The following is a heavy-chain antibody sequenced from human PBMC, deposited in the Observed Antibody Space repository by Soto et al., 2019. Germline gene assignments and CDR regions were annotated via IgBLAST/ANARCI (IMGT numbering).Heavy chain of an antibody. Sequence: QVQLQESGPGLVKPSGTLSLTCAVSSGSISSSNWWSWVRQPPGKGLEWIGEIYHSGSTNYNPSLKSRVTISVDKSKNQFSLKLSSVTAADTAVYYRARRGGYCSSTSCVDFDYWGQGTLVTVSS. CDR1: SGSISSSNW. CDR2: IYHSGST. D-gene: IGHD2-2*01. CDR3: ARRGGYCSSTSCVDFDY. J-gene: IGHJ4*02. V-gene: IGHV4-4*02.